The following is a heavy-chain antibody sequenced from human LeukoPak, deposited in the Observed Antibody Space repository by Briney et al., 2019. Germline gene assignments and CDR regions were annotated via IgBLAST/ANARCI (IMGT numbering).Heavy chain of an antibody. CDR1: GYTFTSYD. Sequence: GASVKVSCKASGYTFTSYDINWVRQATGQGLEWMGWMNPNSGNTGYAQKFQGRVTMTRNTSISTAYMELSSLRSEDTAVYYCARGAIRFFPLDPWGQGTLVTVSS. J-gene: IGHJ5*02. V-gene: IGHV1-8*01. CDR2: MNPNSGNT. CDR3: ARGAIRFFPLDP. D-gene: IGHD3-3*01.